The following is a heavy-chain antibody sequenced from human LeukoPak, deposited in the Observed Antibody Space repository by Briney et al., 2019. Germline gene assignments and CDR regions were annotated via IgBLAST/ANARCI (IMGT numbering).Heavy chain of an antibody. CDR2: IYPGDSDP. CDR1: GYTFTNYW. Sequence: GESLKISCKGSGYTFTNYWIGWVRQMPGRGLEWMGIIYPGDSDPRYSPSFQGQVTISADKCMSTAYLQWSSLKASDTAMYYCARRSGTYFGTTGYLYFFDYWGQGTLVTVSS. D-gene: IGHD3-22*01. V-gene: IGHV5-51*01. CDR3: ARRSGTYFGTTGYLYFFDY. J-gene: IGHJ4*02.